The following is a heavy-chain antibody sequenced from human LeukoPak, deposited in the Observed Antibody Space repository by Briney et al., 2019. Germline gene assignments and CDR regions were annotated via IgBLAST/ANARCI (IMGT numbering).Heavy chain of an antibody. CDR1: GGSISNYY. CDR2: TYYSGST. Sequence: SETLSLTCIVSGGSISNYYWSWIRQPPGKGLEWIGYTYYSGSTNYNPSLKSRVTISVDTSKNQFSLKLSSVTAADTAVYYCARGGTRPDYYFDYWGQGTLLTVSS. CDR3: ARGGTRPDYYFDY. D-gene: IGHD2-2*01. J-gene: IGHJ4*02. V-gene: IGHV4-59*01.